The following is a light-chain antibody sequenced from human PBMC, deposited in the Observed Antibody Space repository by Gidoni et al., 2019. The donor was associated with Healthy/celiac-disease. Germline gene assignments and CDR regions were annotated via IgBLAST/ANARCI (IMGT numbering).Light chain of an antibody. CDR1: SCDVGGYNY. CDR2: EVS. J-gene: IGLJ2*01. Sequence: QSALTQPASVSGSTGQSITISCTETSCDVGGYNYVASYQQHPGKAPILMIYEVSSRPSGVSTRFSGSKSGNTTSLTISWPQADDDADYYCSSYTSSRTHVFGGGTTLTV. V-gene: IGLV2-14*01. CDR3: SSYTSSRTHV.